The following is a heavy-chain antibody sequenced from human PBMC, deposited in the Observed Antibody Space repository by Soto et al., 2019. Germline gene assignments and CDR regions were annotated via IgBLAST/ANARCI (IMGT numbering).Heavy chain of an antibody. V-gene: IGHV3-30*18. J-gene: IGHJ4*02. CDR2: ISYDGSNK. D-gene: IGHD6-19*01. CDR3: AKQPESIAVVGTIDS. Sequence: GGALRLSCAASGFTFSSDGMHWVRPAPGEGLEWVAVISYDGSNKYDADSVKGRFTIARDNSKSRLYLQMTSLRAEATAVYSCAKQPESIAVVGTIDSWGQGTLVTVSS. CDR1: GFTFSSDG.